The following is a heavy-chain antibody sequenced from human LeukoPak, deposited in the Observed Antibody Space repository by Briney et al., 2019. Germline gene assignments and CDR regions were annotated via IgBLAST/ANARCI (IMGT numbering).Heavy chain of an antibody. V-gene: IGHV3-23*01. CDR2: ISDSGDST. CDR3: AVHNSGFCY. D-gene: IGHD3-22*01. CDR1: GFTFSIYG. J-gene: IGHJ4*02. Sequence: GGTLRLSCAVSGFTFSIYGMSWVRQAPGKGLEWVSAISDSGDSTYYADSVKGRFTISRDNSKNTLYLQMNSLRAEDTAVYYCAVHNSGFCYWGQGTQVTVSS.